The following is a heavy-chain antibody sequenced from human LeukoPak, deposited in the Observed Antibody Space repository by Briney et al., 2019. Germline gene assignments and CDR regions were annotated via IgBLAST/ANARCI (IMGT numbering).Heavy chain of an antibody. CDR2: ISYGGSND. J-gene: IGHJ4*02. CDR3: GSGNYLVY. V-gene: IGHV3-30*03. Sequence: GGSLRLSCAASGFTFSSFGMHWVRQAPGKGLEWVAFISYGGSNDYYADSVKGRFTISRDNSKNTLYLQMNSLRAEDTAVYYCGSGNYLVYWGQGTLVTVSS. CDR1: GFTFSSFG. D-gene: IGHD1-26*01.